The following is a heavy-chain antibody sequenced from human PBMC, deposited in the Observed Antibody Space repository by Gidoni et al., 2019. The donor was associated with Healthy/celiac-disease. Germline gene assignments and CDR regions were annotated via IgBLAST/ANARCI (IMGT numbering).Heavy chain of an antibody. CDR2: ISAYNGNT. CDR1: GYTFTSYG. CDR3: ARESGPYGDSPRWFDP. D-gene: IGHD4-17*01. V-gene: IGHV1-18*01. Sequence: QVQLVQSGAEVKKPGASVKVSCKASGYTFTSYGISWVRQAPGQGLEWMGWISAYNGNTTYAQKRQGRVTMTTDTSTSTAYMELRSLRSDDTAVYYCARESGPYGDSPRWFDPWGQGTLVTVSS. J-gene: IGHJ5*02.